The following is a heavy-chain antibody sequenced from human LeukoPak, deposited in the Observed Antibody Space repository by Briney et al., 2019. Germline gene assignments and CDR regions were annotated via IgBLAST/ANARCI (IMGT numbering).Heavy chain of an antibody. CDR1: GYTFTSYA. V-gene: IGHV1-3*01. CDR2: INAGNGNT. J-gene: IGHJ5*02. Sequence: EASVKVSCKASGYTFTSYAMHWVRQAPGQRLEWMGWINAGNGNTKYPQKFQGRVTITRDTSASTAYMELSSLRSEDTAVYYCAREHSSGWSWFDPWGQGTLVTVSS. CDR3: AREHSSGWSWFDP. D-gene: IGHD6-19*01.